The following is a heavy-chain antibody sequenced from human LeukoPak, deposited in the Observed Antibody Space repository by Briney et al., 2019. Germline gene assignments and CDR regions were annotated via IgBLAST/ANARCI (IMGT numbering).Heavy chain of an antibody. D-gene: IGHD2-21*01. J-gene: IGHJ4*02. CDR1: GLGFAGSA. CDR2: VRRRDKNYAT. Sequence: GGSLRLSCAASGLGFAGSAVHWVRQTSRRGLEWIGCVRRRDKNYATIYGASARGRFTISRDDSRNTASLQMNSLNTEDTAVYYFRHIEYVAPDSWGQGTLVTVSS. V-gene: IGHV3-73*01. CDR3: RHIEYVAPDS.